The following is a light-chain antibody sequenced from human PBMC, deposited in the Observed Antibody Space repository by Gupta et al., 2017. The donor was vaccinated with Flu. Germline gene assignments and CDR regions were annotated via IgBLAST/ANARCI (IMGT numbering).Light chain of an antibody. J-gene: IGKJ3*01. CDR3: QQQYYSTSIFT. V-gene: IGKV4-1*01. CDR1: QSVLYSSNNKNY. CDR2: WAS. Sequence: DIVMTQSPDSLAVSLGERATINCKSSQSVLYSSNNKNYLAWYQQKPGQPPKLLIYWASTRESGVPDRFSGSGSGTDFTLTISSLQAEDVAVYYCQQQYYSTSIFTFGPGTKVDIK.